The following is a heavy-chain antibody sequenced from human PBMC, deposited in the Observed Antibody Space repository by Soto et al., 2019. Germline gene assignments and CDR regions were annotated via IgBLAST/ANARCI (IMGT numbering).Heavy chain of an antibody. CDR2: ISYDGSNK. V-gene: IGHV3-30*18. J-gene: IGHJ4*02. CDR3: AKDVEDGSYLNYYFDY. CDR1: GVSRNSDG. Sequence: GGGLGVSRNSDGVQWVHESPRKGMEWVAVISYDGSNKYYADSVKGRFTISRDNSKNTLYLQMNSLRAEDTAVYYCAKDVEDGSYLNYYFDYLGQGTLVTVSS. D-gene: IGHD1-26*01.